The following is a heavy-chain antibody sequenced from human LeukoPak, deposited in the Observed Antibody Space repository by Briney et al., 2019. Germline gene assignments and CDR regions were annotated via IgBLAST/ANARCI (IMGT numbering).Heavy chain of an antibody. J-gene: IGHJ4*02. CDR2: INPNSGAT. D-gene: IGHD2-2*01. CDR1: GYTFTDYY. V-gene: IGHV1-2*02. CDR3: AAEYCSGASCHGAFDY. Sequence: ASVKVSCKASGYTFTDYYIHWVRQAPGQGLEWMGWINPNSGATNSVQKFQGRVTMTRDTSISTAYMELSRLRSDDTAVYYCAAEYCSGASCHGAFDYWGQGTLVTVSS.